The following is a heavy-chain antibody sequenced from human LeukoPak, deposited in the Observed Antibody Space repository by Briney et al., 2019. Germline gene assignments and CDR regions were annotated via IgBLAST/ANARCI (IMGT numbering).Heavy chain of an antibody. Sequence: GGSLRLSCAASGFTFSSYAMSWVRQAPGKGLEWGSAISGSGGSTYYADSVKGRFTISRDNSKNTLYLQMNSLRAEDTAVYYCAKDPGVGATTRNRFDYWGQGTLVTVSS. D-gene: IGHD1-26*01. CDR3: AKDPGVGATTRNRFDY. CDR2: ISGSGGST. CDR1: GFTFSSYA. V-gene: IGHV3-23*01. J-gene: IGHJ4*02.